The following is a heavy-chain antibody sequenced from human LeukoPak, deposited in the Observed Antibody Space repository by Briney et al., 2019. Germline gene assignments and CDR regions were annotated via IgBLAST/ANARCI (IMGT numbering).Heavy chain of an antibody. V-gene: IGHV3-21*06. CDR1: GFTFSDYS. CDR3: ARDGGISRYYYYYMDV. J-gene: IGHJ6*03. D-gene: IGHD3-10*01. Sequence: GGSLRLSCAASGFTFSDYSMNWVRQAPGKGPEWLSSISGTRNYIYYADSVKGRFTISRNNAKNSLYLQMNSLRAEDTAVYYCARDGGISRYYYYYMDVRGKGTTVTVSS. CDR2: ISGTRNYI.